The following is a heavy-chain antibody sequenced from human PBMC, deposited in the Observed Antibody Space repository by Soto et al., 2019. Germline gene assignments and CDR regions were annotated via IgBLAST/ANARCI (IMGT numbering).Heavy chain of an antibody. CDR2: IDPTNSYS. CDR1: GYTFNHFW. V-gene: IGHV5-10-1*01. J-gene: IGHJ4*02. Sequence: GESLKISCKTSGYTFNHFWISWVRQMPGKGLEWIGRIDPTNSYSNYNPSFGGHVAISSDKSMTTAYLQWSSLKASDTAMYYCARLKGYYDSGGYYSDYWGQGTLVTVSS. D-gene: IGHD3-22*01. CDR3: ARLKGYYDSGGYYSDY.